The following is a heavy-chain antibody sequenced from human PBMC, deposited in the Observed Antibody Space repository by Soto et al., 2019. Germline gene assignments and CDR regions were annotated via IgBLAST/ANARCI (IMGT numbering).Heavy chain of an antibody. D-gene: IGHD2-2*01. J-gene: IGHJ4*02. Sequence: GGSLRLSCAASGFTFSSYAMSWVRQAPGKGLEWVSAISGSGGSTYYADSVKGRFTISRDNSKNTLYLQMNSLRAEDTAVYYCAKAGVVVPAATHLDYWGQGTLVTVSS. CDR3: AKAGVVVPAATHLDY. CDR1: GFTFSSYA. V-gene: IGHV3-23*01. CDR2: ISGSGGST.